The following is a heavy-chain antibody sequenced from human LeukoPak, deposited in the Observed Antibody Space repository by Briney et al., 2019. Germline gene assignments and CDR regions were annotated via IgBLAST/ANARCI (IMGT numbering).Heavy chain of an antibody. CDR1: GFTFSNAW. V-gene: IGHV3-15*01. CDR2: IKSKTDGGTT. J-gene: IGHJ4*02. Sequence: GGSLRLPCAASGFTFSNAWMSWVRQAPGKGLEWVGRIKSKTDGGTTDYAAPVKGRFTISRDDSKNTLYLQMNSLKTEDTAVYYCTTDRYDFWSGYYDYWGQGTLVTVSS. CDR3: TTDRYDFWSGYYDY. D-gene: IGHD3-3*01.